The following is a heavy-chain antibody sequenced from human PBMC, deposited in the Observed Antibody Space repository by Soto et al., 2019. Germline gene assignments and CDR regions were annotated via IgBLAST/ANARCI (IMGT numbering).Heavy chain of an antibody. J-gene: IGHJ6*02. CDR3: ARGRYCSGGSCYNPYYYAMDV. Sequence: GGSLRLSCAASGFTFGYYDMHWVRQAPGRGLEWVSAIGTAGDTYYPGSVKGRFTISRENVKNSLYLQMHSLRAEDTAVYYCARGRYCSGGSCYNPYYYAMDVWGQGTTVTVSS. V-gene: IGHV3-13*01. D-gene: IGHD2-15*01. CDR1: GFTFGYYD. CDR2: IGTAGDT.